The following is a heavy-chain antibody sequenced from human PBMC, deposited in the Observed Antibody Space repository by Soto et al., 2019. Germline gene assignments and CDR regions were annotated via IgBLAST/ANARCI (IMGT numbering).Heavy chain of an antibody. D-gene: IGHD3-22*01. CDR1: GYSFTSYW. CDR2: TDPSDSYT. Sequence: PGESLKISCKGSGYSFTSYWISWVRQMPGKGLEWMGRTDPSDSYTNYSPSFQGHVTISADKSISTAYLQWSSLKASDAAMYYCARLLGYDSSGYSTSPFDYWGQGTLVTVSS. V-gene: IGHV5-10-1*01. J-gene: IGHJ4*02. CDR3: ARLLGYDSSGYSTSPFDY.